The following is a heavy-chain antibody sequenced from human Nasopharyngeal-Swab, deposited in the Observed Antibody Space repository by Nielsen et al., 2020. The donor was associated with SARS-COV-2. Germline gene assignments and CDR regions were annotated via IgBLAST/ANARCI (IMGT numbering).Heavy chain of an antibody. J-gene: IGHJ5*02. Sequence: RQAPGKGLEWIGEINHSGSTNYNPSLKSRVTISVDTSKNQFSLKLSSVTAADTAVYYCARGDLNGDPGYSSGWYGEERFDPWGQGTLVTVSS. CDR3: ARGDLNGDPGYSSGWYGEERFDP. CDR2: INHSGST. V-gene: IGHV4-34*01. D-gene: IGHD6-19*01.